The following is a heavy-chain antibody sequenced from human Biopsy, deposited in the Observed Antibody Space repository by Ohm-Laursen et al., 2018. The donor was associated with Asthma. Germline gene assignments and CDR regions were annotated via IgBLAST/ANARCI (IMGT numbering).Heavy chain of an antibody. Sequence: SLRLSCSAFGFSFSNFAIHWVRQAPGKGLEWVGVISKDASTQDYADSVKGRFTMARDNSKNTLDLQMNSLREEDSAIYYCAKYSVFYYRGGNDYWGQGIVVTVSS. CDR2: ISKDASTQ. D-gene: IGHD1-26*01. J-gene: IGHJ4*02. CDR1: GFSFSNFA. CDR3: AKYSVFYYRGGNDY. V-gene: IGHV3-30*18.